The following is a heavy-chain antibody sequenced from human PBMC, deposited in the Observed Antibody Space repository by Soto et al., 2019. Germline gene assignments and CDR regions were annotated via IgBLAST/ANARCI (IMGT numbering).Heavy chain of an antibody. D-gene: IGHD5-12*01. Sequence: SVKVSCKASGGTFSNYAINWVRQAPGQGLEWMEGIIPIFGTANYAQKFQSRVTITADESTSTAYLDLSSLRSEDTAVYYCARPVEMATISRSYLFYWGQGTLVTVSS. J-gene: IGHJ4*02. CDR2: IIPIFGTA. CDR1: GGTFSNYA. CDR3: ARPVEMATISRSYLFY. V-gene: IGHV1-69*13.